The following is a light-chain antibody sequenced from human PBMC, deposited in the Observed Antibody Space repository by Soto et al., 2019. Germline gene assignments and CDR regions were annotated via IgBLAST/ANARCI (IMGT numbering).Light chain of an antibody. CDR3: QQYGTSPRT. Sequence: EIVLTQSPGTLSLSPGDIATLSCRASQSISSNYLAWYQQKPGQSPRILIYGASSRATGIPDRFSGRGSGTDCTLTISRLEPEDVAVYFCQQYGTSPRTFGQGTKVDIK. CDR1: QSISSNY. V-gene: IGKV3-20*01. J-gene: IGKJ1*01. CDR2: GAS.